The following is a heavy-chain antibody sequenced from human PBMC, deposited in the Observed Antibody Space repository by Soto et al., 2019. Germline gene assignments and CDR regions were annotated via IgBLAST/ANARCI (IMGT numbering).Heavy chain of an antibody. J-gene: IGHJ4*02. D-gene: IGHD6-19*01. V-gene: IGHV3-30*18. CDR1: GFTFSSSG. CDR3: AKSPPAVAGYFDY. CDR2: TSFDGSSG. Sequence: QVQLVESGGGVVQPGRSLRLSCAASGFTFSSSGMHWVRQAPGKGLEWVAVTSFDGSSGYYADSVRGRFTISRDNSNNTLYLQMNSLRAEETAVYYCAKSPPAVAGYFDYWGKGTLVTVSS.